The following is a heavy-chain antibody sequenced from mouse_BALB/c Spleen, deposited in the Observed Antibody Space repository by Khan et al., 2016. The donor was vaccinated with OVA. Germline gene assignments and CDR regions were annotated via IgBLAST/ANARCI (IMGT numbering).Heavy chain of an antibody. CDR2: ISPGSGDT. CDR1: GYTFTDYD. V-gene: IGHV1-77*01. J-gene: IGHJ3*01. CDR3: ARRKYFGDTFAY. Sequence: QVQLQQSGAELARPGASVKLSCTASGYTFTDYDINWVKQRTGQGLEWIGEISPGSGDTYYNERFRGKATLTADKSSSTAYMQRGRLTSEASAVYFCARRKYFGDTFAYWGQGTLVTVSA.